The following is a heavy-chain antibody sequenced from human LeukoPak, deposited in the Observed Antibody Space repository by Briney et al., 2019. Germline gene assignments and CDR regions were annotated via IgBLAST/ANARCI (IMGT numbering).Heavy chain of an antibody. CDR1: GFTFSSYW. CDR3: ARDLGTMVRGVIFP. CDR2: INTDGSST. Sequence: GGSLRLSCAASGFTFSSYWMHWVRQAPGKGLVWVSRINTDGSSTSYADSVKGRFTISRDNAQSTLYLQMNSLRAEDTAVYYCARDLGTMVRGVIFPWGQGTLVTVSS. J-gene: IGHJ5*02. V-gene: IGHV3-74*01. D-gene: IGHD3-10*01.